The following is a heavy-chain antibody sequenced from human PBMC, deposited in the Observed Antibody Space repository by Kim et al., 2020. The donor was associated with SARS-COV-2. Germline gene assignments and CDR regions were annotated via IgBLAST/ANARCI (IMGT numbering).Heavy chain of an antibody. V-gene: IGHV1-2*06. CDR3: AIDSRGLEAFDI. D-gene: IGHD3-10*01. Sequence: ASVKVSCTASGFSFTAYYLHWVRQAPGQGPESVGRINPNTGATNYAQKFQGRVTMTRDTSISTAYMELSGLKSDDMALDYCAIDSRGLEAFDIWGQGT. CDR1: GFSFTAYY. CDR2: INPNTGAT. J-gene: IGHJ3*02.